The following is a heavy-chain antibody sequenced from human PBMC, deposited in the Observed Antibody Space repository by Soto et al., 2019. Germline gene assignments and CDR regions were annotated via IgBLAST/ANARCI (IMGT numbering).Heavy chain of an antibody. CDR2: INADYGNT. Sequence: ASGTVSCTASVYTFTNYGITWVRQAPGQGLEWMGWINADYGNTNYEQKFQGRVTMTTDTSTNTAYMELRSLRSDDTAVYYCARKSLSNFNWFDPWGQGTLVTVSS. CDR3: ARKSLSNFNWFDP. D-gene: IGHD4-4*01. CDR1: VYTFTNYG. J-gene: IGHJ5*02. V-gene: IGHV1-18*04.